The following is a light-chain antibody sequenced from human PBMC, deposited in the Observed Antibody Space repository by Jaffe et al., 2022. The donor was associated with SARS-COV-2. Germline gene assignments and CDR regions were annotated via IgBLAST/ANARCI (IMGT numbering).Light chain of an antibody. J-gene: IGKJ4*01. CDR1: QGITNY. CDR2: AAS. CDR3: QQYYRYPLT. Sequence: DIRVTQSPSSVSASIGERVTITCRASQGITNYLAWFQQKPRKAPEFLIYAASSLQSGVPSRFSGSGSGTDFTLTISSLQPEDSATYYCQQYYRYPLTFGGGTKVEIK. V-gene: IGKV1-16*01.